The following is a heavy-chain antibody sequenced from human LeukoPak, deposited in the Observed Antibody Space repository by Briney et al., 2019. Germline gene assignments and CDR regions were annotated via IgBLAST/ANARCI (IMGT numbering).Heavy chain of an antibody. CDR1: GFTFSSYA. D-gene: IGHD2-2*02. J-gene: IGHJ3*02. Sequence: GGSLRLSCAASGFTFSSYAMHWVRQAPGKGLEWVAVISYDGSNKYYADSVKGRFTISRDNSKNTLYLQMNSLRAEDTAVYYCAREGAYIVVVPAAIQVDAFDIWGQGTMVTVSS. CDR3: AREGAYIVVVPAAIQVDAFDI. V-gene: IGHV3-30-3*01. CDR2: ISYDGSNK.